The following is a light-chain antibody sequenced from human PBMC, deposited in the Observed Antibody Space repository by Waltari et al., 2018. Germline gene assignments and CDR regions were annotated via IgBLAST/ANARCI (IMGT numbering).Light chain of an antibody. J-gene: IGKJ1*01. V-gene: IGKV3-20*01. Sequence: SCWASKKGGSTLAWYQQKTGQPPRILIYGASSRATGIRDRFSGSGSWTDFSLTIGRLEPEDFAGYYCQHYVRLPATFGQGTKVEIK. CDR2: GAS. CDR3: QHYVRLPAT. CDR1: KKGGST.